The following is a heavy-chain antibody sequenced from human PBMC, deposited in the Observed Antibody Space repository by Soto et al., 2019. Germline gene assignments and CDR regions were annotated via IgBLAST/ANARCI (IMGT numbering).Heavy chain of an antibody. CDR2: IYPSGAI. CDR1: GVSITTTGYS. Sequence: PSETLSLTCAVSGVSITTTGYSWSWIRQPPGKGLEWIGYIYPSGAIFYNPSLNSRVTISIDTSKNQFSLKLSSVTAADTAVYYCGGKNYDSSGYFDYWGQGTLVTVSS. J-gene: IGHJ4*02. CDR3: GGKNYDSSGYFDY. V-gene: IGHV4-30-2*02. D-gene: IGHD3-22*01.